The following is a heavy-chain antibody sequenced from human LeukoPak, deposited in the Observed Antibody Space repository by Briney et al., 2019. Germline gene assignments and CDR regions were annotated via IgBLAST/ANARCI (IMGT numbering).Heavy chain of an antibody. V-gene: IGHV3-53*01. D-gene: IGHD1-26*01. Sequence: PGGSLRLSCAASGFTVSGNYMTGVRQAPGKGLEWVSVINAGGGAYYADSVRGRFTISRDNSKNTLYLQMSSLRAEGTAVYYCAKAFQRGWERDAFAFWGQGTLVTVSS. CDR2: INAGGGA. J-gene: IGHJ3*01. CDR3: AKAFQRGWERDAFAF. CDR1: GFTVSGNY.